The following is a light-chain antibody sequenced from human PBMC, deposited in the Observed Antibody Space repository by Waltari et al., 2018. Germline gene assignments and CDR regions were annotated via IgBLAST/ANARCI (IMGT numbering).Light chain of an antibody. Sequence: EIVLTQSPATLSLSPGERATLSCRASQSVSSYLAWYQQRPGQAPRLLIYDASHRATGIPATFSGSGSGTDFTLTISSLEPEDFALYYCQQRSNWPPSITFGQGTRLEIK. V-gene: IGKV3-11*01. CDR1: QSVSSY. J-gene: IGKJ5*01. CDR3: QQRSNWPPSIT. CDR2: DAS.